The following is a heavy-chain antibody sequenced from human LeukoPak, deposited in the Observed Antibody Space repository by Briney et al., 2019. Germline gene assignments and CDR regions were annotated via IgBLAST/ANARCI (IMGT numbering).Heavy chain of an antibody. J-gene: IGHJ4*02. CDR1: GYYISSGYY. V-gene: IGHV4-38-2*01. Sequence: PSETLSLTCDVSGYYISSGYYRGWIRQPPGKGLEWIGSIYHTGSTYYNPSLKSRVSISVDTSKNQFSLKLSSVTAADTAVYYCARGVLYWGQGTLVTVSS. CDR2: IYHTGST. D-gene: IGHD3-10*01. CDR3: ARGVLY.